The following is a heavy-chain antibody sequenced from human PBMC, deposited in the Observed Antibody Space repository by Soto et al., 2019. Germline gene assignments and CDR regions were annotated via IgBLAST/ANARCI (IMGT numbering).Heavy chain of an antibody. CDR1: GFTFSSYS. Sequence: EVQLVESGGGLVKPGGSLRLSCEASGFTFSSYSMNWVRQAPGKGLEWVSSISSSSSYIYYADSVKGRFTISRDNAKNSLYLQMNSLRAEDTAVYYCARDPYYYGSGTGPYYWGQGTLVTVSS. CDR2: ISSSSSYI. D-gene: IGHD3-10*01. J-gene: IGHJ4*02. CDR3: ARDPYYYGSGTGPYY. V-gene: IGHV3-21*01.